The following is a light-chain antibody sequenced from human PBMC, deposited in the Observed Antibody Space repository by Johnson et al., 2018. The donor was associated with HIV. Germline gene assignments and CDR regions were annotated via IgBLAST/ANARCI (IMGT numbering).Light chain of an antibody. V-gene: IGLV1-51*01. Sequence: QSVLTQPPSVSAAPGQKGIISCSGNISNIGNNYVSWYQRLPGTAPKLLIYDNDQRPSGLPDRFSGSKSGTSANLGITGLQNGDEGDFYCGTWDASLIPWGVFGPGTKVTVL. CDR2: DND. CDR1: ISNIGNNY. CDR3: GTWDASLIPWGV. J-gene: IGLJ1*01.